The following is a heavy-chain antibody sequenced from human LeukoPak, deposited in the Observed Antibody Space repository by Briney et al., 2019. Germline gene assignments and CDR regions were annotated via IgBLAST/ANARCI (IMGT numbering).Heavy chain of an antibody. D-gene: IGHD3-3*01. CDR1: GGSISSYY. J-gene: IGHJ4*02. V-gene: IGHV4-4*07. CDR3: ARDGEDDFWSGYFDY. Sequence: SETLSLTSTVSGGSISSYYWSWIRQPAGKGLEWVGRIYTSGSTNYNPSLKSRVTMSVDTSKNQFSLKLSSVTAADTAVYYCARDGEDDFWSGYFDYWGQGTLVTVSS. CDR2: IYTSGST.